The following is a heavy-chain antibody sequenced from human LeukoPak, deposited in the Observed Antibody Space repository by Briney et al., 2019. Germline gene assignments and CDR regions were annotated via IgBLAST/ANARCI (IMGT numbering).Heavy chain of an antibody. J-gene: IGHJ3*02. Sequence: ASVKVSCKASGYTFTGYYMHWVRQAPGQGLEWMGIINPSGGSTSYAQKFQGRVTMTRDMSTSTVYMELSSLRSEDTAVYYCARASKPVAYYDSSGYYDHDAFDIWGQGTMVTVSS. CDR2: INPSGGST. D-gene: IGHD3-22*01. CDR3: ARASKPVAYYDSSGYYDHDAFDI. V-gene: IGHV1-46*01. CDR1: GYTFTGYY.